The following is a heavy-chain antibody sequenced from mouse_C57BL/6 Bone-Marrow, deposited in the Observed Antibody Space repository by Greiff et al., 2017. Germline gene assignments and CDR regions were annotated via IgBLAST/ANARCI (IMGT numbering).Heavy chain of an antibody. CDR1: GYTFTSYW. D-gene: IGHD2-3*01. V-gene: IGHV1-64*01. CDR3: ARVGPGWLLPHYFDY. Sequence: VQLQQPGAELVKPGASVKLSCKASGYTFTSYWMHWVKQRPGQGLEWIGMIHPNSGSTNYNEKFKSKATLTVDKSSITAYMQLSSLTSEDSAVYYCARVGPGWLLPHYFDYWGQGTTLTVSS. J-gene: IGHJ2*01. CDR2: IHPNSGST.